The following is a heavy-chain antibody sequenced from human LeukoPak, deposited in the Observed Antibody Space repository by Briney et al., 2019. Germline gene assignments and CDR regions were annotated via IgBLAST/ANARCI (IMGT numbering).Heavy chain of an antibody. Sequence: SETLSPTCTVSGGSISSYYWSWIRQPAGKGLEWIGRIYTSGSTNYNPSLKSRVTMSVDTSKNQFSLKLSSVTAADTAVYYCARGVAGTGEDYFDYWGQGTLVTVSS. CDR2: IYTSGST. CDR3: ARGVAGTGEDYFDY. V-gene: IGHV4-4*07. D-gene: IGHD6-19*01. CDR1: GGSISSYY. J-gene: IGHJ4*02.